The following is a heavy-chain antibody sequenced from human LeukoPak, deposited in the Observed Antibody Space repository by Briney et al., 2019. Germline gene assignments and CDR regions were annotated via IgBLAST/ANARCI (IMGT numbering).Heavy chain of an antibody. Sequence: GGSLRLSCAASGFTFDDYGMSWVRQAPGKGLEWVPGINWNGGSTGYADSVKGRFTISRDNAKNSLYLQMNSLRAEDTALYYCAREDCTNGVCPLDYYMDVWGKGTTVTVSS. D-gene: IGHD2-8*01. CDR3: AREDCTNGVCPLDYYMDV. J-gene: IGHJ6*03. CDR1: GFTFDDYG. V-gene: IGHV3-20*04. CDR2: INWNGGST.